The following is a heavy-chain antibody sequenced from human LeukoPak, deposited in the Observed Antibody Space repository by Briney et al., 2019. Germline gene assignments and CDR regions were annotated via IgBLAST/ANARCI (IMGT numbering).Heavy chain of an antibody. CDR3: ARHPLRGAENYFDY. Sequence: SETLSLTCAVSSYSISSGYYWGWIRQPPGKGLEWIGSVYHTGKSYYNPSLKSRVTISVDTSKNQFSLKLTSVTAADTAVYYCARHPLRGAENYFDYWGQGTLVTVSS. CDR2: VYHTGKS. V-gene: IGHV4-38-2*01. D-gene: IGHD4-17*01. CDR1: SYSISSGYY. J-gene: IGHJ4*02.